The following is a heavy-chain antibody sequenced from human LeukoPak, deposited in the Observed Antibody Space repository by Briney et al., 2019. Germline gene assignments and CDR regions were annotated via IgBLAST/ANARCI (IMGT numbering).Heavy chain of an antibody. CDR3: AKRGVVIRVILVGFHKEAYYFDS. V-gene: IGHV3-23*01. CDR2: INGSGGST. D-gene: IGHD3-22*01. Sequence: GGSLRLSCAVSGITLSNYGMSWVRQAPGKGLEWVAGINGSGGSTNYADSVKGRFTISRDNPKNTLFLQMKSLRAEDTAVYFCAKRGVVIRVILVGFHKEAYYFDSWGQGALVTVSS. CDR1: GITLSNYG. J-gene: IGHJ4*02.